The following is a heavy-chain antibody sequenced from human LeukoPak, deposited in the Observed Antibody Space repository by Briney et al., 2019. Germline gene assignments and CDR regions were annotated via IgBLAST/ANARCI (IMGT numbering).Heavy chain of an antibody. CDR2: IYSGGST. Sequence: GGSLRLSCAASGFTVSSNYMSWVRQAPGKGLEWVSVIYSGGSTYYADSVKGRFTISRDNAKNSLYLQMNSLRAEDTAVYYCAGGGYSSGWYDYYGMDVWGQGTTVTVSS. CDR1: GFTVSSNY. V-gene: IGHV3-66*01. D-gene: IGHD6-19*01. J-gene: IGHJ6*02. CDR3: AGGGYSSGWYDYYGMDV.